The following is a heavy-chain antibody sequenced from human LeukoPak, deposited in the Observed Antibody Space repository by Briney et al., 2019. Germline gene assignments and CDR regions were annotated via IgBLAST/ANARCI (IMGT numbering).Heavy chain of an antibody. V-gene: IGHV3-7*01. Sequence: GGSLRLSCAASGFTFSSYWMSWVRQAPGKGLEWVANIKQDGSEKYYVDSVRGRFTISRDNAKNSLYLQMNSLRAEDTAVYYCARESMIVVVDYWGQGTLVTVSS. J-gene: IGHJ4*02. D-gene: IGHD3-22*01. CDR1: GFTFSSYW. CDR2: IKQDGSEK. CDR3: ARESMIVVVDY.